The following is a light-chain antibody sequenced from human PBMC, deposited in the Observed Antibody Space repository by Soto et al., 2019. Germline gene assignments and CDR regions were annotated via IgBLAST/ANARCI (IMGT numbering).Light chain of an antibody. Sequence: DIQMTQSPSTLSASVGDRVIITCRASQSISNWLAWYQQKPGKAPNLLIYKASSLKSGVPSRFSGSGSGTEFTLTISSLQPDDFATYYCQQYENLPTFGQGTRLEIK. CDR1: QSISNW. CDR2: KAS. J-gene: IGKJ5*01. V-gene: IGKV1-5*03. CDR3: QQYENLPT.